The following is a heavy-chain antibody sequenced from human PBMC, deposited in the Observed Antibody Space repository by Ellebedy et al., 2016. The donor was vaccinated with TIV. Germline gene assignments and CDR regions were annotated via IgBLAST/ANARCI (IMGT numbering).Heavy chain of an antibody. V-gene: IGHV3-7*01. CDR1: GFAFRQYW. CDR3: ASGMVVSMTGTSDY. D-gene: IGHD2-8*02. Sequence: GESLKISXAASGFAFRQYWMSWVRQAPGKGLEWVANINEEGTDKNHVDSVKGRFIISRDNAKNRLYLEMNSLRAEDSALYYCASGMVVSMTGTSDYWGQGTLVTVSS. CDR2: INEEGTDK. J-gene: IGHJ4*02.